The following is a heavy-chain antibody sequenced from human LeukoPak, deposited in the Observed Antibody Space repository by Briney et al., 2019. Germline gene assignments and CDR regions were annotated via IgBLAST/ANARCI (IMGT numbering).Heavy chain of an antibody. V-gene: IGHV3-74*01. CDR2: INSDGSST. Sequence: GGSLRLSCAASGFTFSSYWMHWVRQAPGKGVVWVSRINSDGSSTSYADSVKGRFTISRDNAKNTLYLQMNSLRAEDTAVYYCATSPYNHYGMDVWGQGTTVTVSS. CDR1: GFTFSSYW. J-gene: IGHJ6*02. CDR3: ATSPYNHYGMDV.